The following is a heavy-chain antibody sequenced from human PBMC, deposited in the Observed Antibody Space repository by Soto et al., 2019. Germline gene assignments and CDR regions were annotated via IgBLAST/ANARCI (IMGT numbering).Heavy chain of an antibody. D-gene: IGHD2-21*02. CDR3: ARAVPSTVVTAHWYFDL. V-gene: IGHV4-39*07. Sequence: SETLSLTCTVSGGSISSSSYYWGWIRQPPGKGLEWIGSIYYSGSTYYNPSLKSRVTISVDTSKNQFSLRLSSVTAADTAVYYCARAVPSTVVTAHWYFDLWGRGTLVTVS. CDR2: IYYSGST. J-gene: IGHJ2*01. CDR1: GGSISSSSYY.